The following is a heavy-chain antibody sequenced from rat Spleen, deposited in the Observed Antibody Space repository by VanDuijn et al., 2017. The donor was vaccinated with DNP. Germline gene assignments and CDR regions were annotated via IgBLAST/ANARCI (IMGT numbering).Heavy chain of an antibody. CDR2: ISYDGGAT. V-gene: IGHV5-20*01. CDR3: ASLWTLAY. J-gene: IGHJ3*01. Sequence: EVQLVESGGDLVQPGGSLTLSCAASGFTFGHYYMAWVRQAPTGGLEWVASISYDGGATYYRDSVKGRFTISRDNAKNILYLQMDSLRSEDTATYYCASLWTLAYWGQGTLVTVSS. CDR1: GFTFGHYY. D-gene: IGHD1-3*01.